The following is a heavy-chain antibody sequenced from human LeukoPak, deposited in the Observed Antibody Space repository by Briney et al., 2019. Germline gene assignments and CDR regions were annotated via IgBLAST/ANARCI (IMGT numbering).Heavy chain of an antibody. CDR2: ISGDTTYI. Sequence: GGSLRLSCAASGFTFISFTMHWVRKIPGERPEWVSSISGDTTYIYYADSIKGRFTISRDNTNTSLFLQMNSLRAKDTATYFCARRGTDASFSFFDVWGQGTMVTVSS. D-gene: IGHD1-1*01. CDR3: ARRGTDASFSFFDV. V-gene: IGHV3-21*01. J-gene: IGHJ3*01. CDR1: GFTFISFT.